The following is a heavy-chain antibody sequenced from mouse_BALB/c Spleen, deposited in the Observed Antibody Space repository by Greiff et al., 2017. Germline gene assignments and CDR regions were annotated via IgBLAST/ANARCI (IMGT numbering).Heavy chain of an antibody. D-gene: IGHD1-2*01. CDR3: ARDRGDYYGKGGFAY. CDR1: GFTFSDYY. J-gene: IGHJ3*01. Sequence: EVQRVESGGGLVKPGGSLKLSCAASGFTFSDYYMYWVRQTPDKRLEWVATISDGGSYTYYPDSVKGRFTISRDNAKNNLYLQMSSLKSEDTAMYYCARDRGDYYGKGGFAYWGQGTLVTVSA. V-gene: IGHV5-4*02. CDR2: ISDGGSYT.